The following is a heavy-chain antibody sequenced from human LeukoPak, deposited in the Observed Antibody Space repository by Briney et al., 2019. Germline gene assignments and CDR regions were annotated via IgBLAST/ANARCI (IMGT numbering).Heavy chain of an antibody. J-gene: IGHJ6*03. D-gene: IGHD6-13*01. CDR3: ARGRGAAAGNNYYYMDV. CDR2: MNPNSGNT. Sequence: ASVKVSCKASGYTFTGYYMHWVRQAPGQGLEWMGWMNPNSGNTGYAQKFQGRVTITRNTSISTAYMELSSLRSEDTAVYYCARGRGAAAGNNYYYMDVWGKGTTVTVSS. CDR1: GYTFTGYY. V-gene: IGHV1-8*03.